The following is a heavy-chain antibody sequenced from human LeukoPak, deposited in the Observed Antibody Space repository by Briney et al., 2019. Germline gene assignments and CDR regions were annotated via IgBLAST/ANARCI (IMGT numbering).Heavy chain of an antibody. J-gene: IGHJ4*02. D-gene: IGHD6-13*01. CDR3: ARISSSWFFDF. V-gene: IGHV3-23*01. CDR1: GFTFSDYA. Sequence: PGGSLRLSCAASGFTFSDYAMSWVRQAPGKGLEWVSTISGSGGTTYYADSVKGRFTISRDNSKNTLYLQMDTLIADDTAVYYCARISSSWFFDFWGQGTLVTVSS. CDR2: ISGSGGTT.